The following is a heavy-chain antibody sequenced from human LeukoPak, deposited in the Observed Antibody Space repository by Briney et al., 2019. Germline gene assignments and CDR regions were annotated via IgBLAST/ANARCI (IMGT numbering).Heavy chain of an antibody. D-gene: IGHD3-10*01. CDR2: IYYSGST. CDR3: ARALHYYGSGFDY. Sequence: SETLSLTCTVSGGSISSSSYYWGWIRQPPGKGLEWIGSIYYSGSTYYNPSLKSRVTISVDTSKNQFSLKLSSVTAADTAVYYCARALHYYGSGFDYWGQGTLVIVSS. V-gene: IGHV4-39*01. J-gene: IGHJ4*02. CDR1: GGSISSSSYY.